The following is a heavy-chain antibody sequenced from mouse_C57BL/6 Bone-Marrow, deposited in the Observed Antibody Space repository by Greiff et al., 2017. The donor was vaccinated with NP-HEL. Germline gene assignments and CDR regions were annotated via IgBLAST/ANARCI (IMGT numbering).Heavy chain of an antibody. V-gene: IGHV8-8*01. CDR3: SPIGRWLLPPFDY. CDR2: IWWDDDK. CDR1: GFSLSTFGMG. D-gene: IGHD2-3*01. Sequence: QVTLKVSGPGILQPSQTLSLTCSFSGFSLSTFGMGVGWIRQPSGKGLEWLAHIWWDDDKYYNPALKSRLTIFKDTSNNQVFLKIANVVTADTAAYYCSPIGRWLLPPFDYWGQGTTLTVSS. J-gene: IGHJ2*01.